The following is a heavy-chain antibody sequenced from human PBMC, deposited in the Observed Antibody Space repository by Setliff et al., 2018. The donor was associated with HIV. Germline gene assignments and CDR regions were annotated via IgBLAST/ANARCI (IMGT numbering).Heavy chain of an antibody. CDR2: ISGRGDSS. CDR3: TRGGFLEWLGDF. J-gene: IGHJ4*02. CDR1: GFTFSNYA. V-gene: IGHV3-23*01. D-gene: IGHD3-3*01. Sequence: PGGSLRLSCAASGFTFSNYAMSWVRQAPGKGLEWISVISGRGDSSYYADSVKGRFTIPRDNSNNTLYVQMNSLRAEDTAVYYCTRGGFLEWLGDFWGQGTLVTVSS.